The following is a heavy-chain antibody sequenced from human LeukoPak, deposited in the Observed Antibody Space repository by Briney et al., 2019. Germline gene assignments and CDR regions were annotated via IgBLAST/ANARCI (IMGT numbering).Heavy chain of an antibody. D-gene: IGHD6-6*01. CDR1: GFTVSSNY. CDR2: IYSGGST. CDR3: ARAGAARPPYYYYYMDV. Sequence: GGSLRLSCAAPGFTVSSNYMSWVRQAPGKGREWVSVIYSGGSTYYADSVKGRFTISRDNSKNTLYLQMNSLRAEDTAVYYCARAGAARPPYYYYYMDVWGKGTTVTVSS. J-gene: IGHJ6*03. V-gene: IGHV3-53*01.